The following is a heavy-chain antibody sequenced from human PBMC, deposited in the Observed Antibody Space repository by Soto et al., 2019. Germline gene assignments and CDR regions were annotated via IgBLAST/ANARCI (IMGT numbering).Heavy chain of an antibody. CDR1: GFTFSSYS. CDR3: ARDNSQYNFDY. J-gene: IGHJ4*02. V-gene: IGHV3-48*02. Sequence: PGGSLRLSGAASGFTFSSYSINWVRQAPGKGLESVSYIRSSSSIYYADSVKGRFTISRDNAKNSVYLQMNSLRDEDTAVYYCARDNSQYNFDYFGQLTLVTICS. D-gene: IGHD5-18*01. CDR2: IRSSSSI.